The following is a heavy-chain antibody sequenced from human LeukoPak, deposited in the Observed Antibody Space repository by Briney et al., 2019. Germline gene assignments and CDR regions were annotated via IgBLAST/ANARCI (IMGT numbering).Heavy chain of an antibody. V-gene: IGHV1-69*06. D-gene: IGHD3-9*01. CDR3: ARDGVLRYFDWPPTNYYYYMDV. Sequence: ASVKVSCKASGGTFSSYAISWVRQAPGQGLEWMGGIIPIFGTANYAQKFQGRVTITADKSTSTAYMELSSLRSEDTAVYYCARDGVLRYFDWPPTNYYYYMDVWGKGTTVTVSS. CDR1: GGTFSSYA. CDR2: IIPIFGTA. J-gene: IGHJ6*03.